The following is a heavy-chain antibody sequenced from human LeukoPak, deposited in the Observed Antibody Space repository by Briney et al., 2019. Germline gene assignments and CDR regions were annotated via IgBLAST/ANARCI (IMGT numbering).Heavy chain of an antibody. J-gene: IGHJ4*02. CDR1: GFTFSSYA. D-gene: IGHD2-2*01. CDR3: ARGNSNSCYAWLDY. CDR2: ISGSGGST. V-gene: IGHV3-23*01. Sequence: GGSLRLSCAASGFTFSSYAMSWVRQAPGKGLEWVSAISGSGGSTYYADSVKGRFTISRDNSKNTLYLQMNSLRAEDMAVYYCARGNSNSCYAWLDYWGQGILVTVSS.